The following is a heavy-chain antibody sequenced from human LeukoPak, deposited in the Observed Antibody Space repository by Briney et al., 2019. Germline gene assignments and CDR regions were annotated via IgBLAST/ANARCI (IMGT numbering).Heavy chain of an antibody. J-gene: IGHJ4*02. Sequence: SETLSLTCTVSGGSISSSSYYWGWIRQPPGKGLEWIGSIYYSGSTYYSPSLKSRVTISVDTSKNQFSLKLSSVTAADTAVYYCATYMTTDQYLDFWGQGTLVTVSS. CDR1: GGSISSSSYY. V-gene: IGHV4-39*07. D-gene: IGHD4-11*01. CDR3: ATYMTTDQYLDF. CDR2: IYYSGST.